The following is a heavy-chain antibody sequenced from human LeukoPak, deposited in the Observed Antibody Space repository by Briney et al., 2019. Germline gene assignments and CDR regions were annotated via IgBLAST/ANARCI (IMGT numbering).Heavy chain of an antibody. J-gene: IGHJ6*02. D-gene: IGHD1-26*01. CDR3: ASRRKSFYGMDV. Sequence: GGSLRLSCAASGFTVSSNYMSWVRQAPGKGLEWVSVIYSGGSTYYADSVKGRFTISRDNSKNTLYLQMNSLRAEDTAVYYCASRRKSFYGMDVWGQGNTVTVSS. V-gene: IGHV3-53*01. CDR1: GFTVSSNY. CDR2: IYSGGST.